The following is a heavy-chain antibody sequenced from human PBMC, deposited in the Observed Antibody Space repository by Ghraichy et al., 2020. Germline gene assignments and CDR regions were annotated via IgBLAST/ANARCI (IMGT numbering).Heavy chain of an antibody. D-gene: IGHD6-13*01. Sequence: GGSLRLSCVTSGFTFSSYGMQWVRQAPGKGLEWVAFIQYDGNNEYYADSVKDRFTISRDNSKNTLYLQMNSLRAEDTAVYYCAKDRSPYSNSWYISGFDYWGQGTLVTVSS. CDR1: GFTFSSYG. CDR3: AKDRSPYSNSWYISGFDY. V-gene: IGHV3-30*02. CDR2: IQYDGNNE. J-gene: IGHJ4*02.